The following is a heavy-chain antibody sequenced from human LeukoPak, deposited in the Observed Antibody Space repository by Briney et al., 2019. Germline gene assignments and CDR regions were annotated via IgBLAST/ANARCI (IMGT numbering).Heavy chain of an antibody. Sequence: SQTLSLTCAISGDSVSSNSAAWNWTWQSPSRGLEWLGRTYYRSKWYNDYAVSVKSRITINPDTSKNQLSLQLNSVTPEDTAVYYCARDRIIGIGPRNWFDPWGQGTLVTVSS. V-gene: IGHV6-1*01. CDR1: GDSVSSNSAA. J-gene: IGHJ5*02. D-gene: IGHD3-10*01. CDR2: TYYRSKWYN. CDR3: ARDRIIGIGPRNWFDP.